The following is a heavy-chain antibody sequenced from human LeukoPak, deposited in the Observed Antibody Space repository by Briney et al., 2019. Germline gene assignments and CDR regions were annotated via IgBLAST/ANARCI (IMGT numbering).Heavy chain of an antibody. CDR1: GGSISSDGYY. D-gene: IGHD3-10*01. Sequence: PSETLSLTCTVSGGSISSDGYYWTWIRQHPRKGLEWIGYIHYNGSTYYNPSLKSRVTISVDTSNNQFSLKLRSVTAADTAVYYCARRAYGSGSLASLGKKHSDREMFDPWGQGTLDTLSS. J-gene: IGHJ5*02. V-gene: IGHV4-31*03. CDR3: ARRAYGSGSLASLGKKHSDREMFDP. CDR2: IHYNGST.